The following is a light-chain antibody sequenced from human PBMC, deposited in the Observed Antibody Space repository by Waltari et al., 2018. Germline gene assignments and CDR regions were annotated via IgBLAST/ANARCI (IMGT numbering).Light chain of an antibody. CDR3: ATWDNSLSEVV. Sequence: QSVLTQPPSVSAAPGQRVTISCSGSISNVGNSYLTWYHQLPGTAPKLLIYENNKRPSGIPDRFSASKSGTSATLGITGRQIGDEADYYCATWDNSLSEVVFGGGTKLTVL. CDR1: ISNVGNSY. J-gene: IGLJ2*01. CDR2: ENN. V-gene: IGLV1-51*01.